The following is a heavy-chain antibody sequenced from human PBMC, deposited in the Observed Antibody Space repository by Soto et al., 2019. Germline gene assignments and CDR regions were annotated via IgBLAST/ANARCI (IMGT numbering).Heavy chain of an antibody. Sequence: PSETLSLTCAVYGGSFSGYYWSWIRQPPGKGLEWIGEINHSGSTNYNPSLKSRVTISVDTSKNQFSLKLSSVTAADAAVYYCARGLVVVAATPSYNWFDPWGQGTLVTVSS. V-gene: IGHV4-34*01. CDR2: INHSGST. CDR3: ARGLVVVAATPSYNWFDP. CDR1: GGSFSGYY. J-gene: IGHJ5*02. D-gene: IGHD2-15*01.